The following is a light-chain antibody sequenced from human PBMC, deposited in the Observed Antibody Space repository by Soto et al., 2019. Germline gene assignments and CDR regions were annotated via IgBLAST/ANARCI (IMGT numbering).Light chain of an antibody. CDR1: QNIRSR. CDR2: DAS. J-gene: IGKJ1*01. V-gene: IGKV1-5*01. CDR3: QQYHSYWT. Sequence: DFQMTQSPSTLSASVGDRVTITCRASQNIRSRLAWFQQKPGKAPKLLIYDASSLESGVPQRFSGSGSGTEFTLTSSILQTEDFSTYYCQQYHSYWTFGQGTKVE.